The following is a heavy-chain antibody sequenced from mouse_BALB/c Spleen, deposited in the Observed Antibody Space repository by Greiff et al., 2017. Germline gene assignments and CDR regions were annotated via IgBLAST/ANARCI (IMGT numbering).Heavy chain of an antibody. D-gene: IGHD2-10*02. CDR2: INPSNGRT. V-gene: IGHV1S81*02. CDR1: GYTFTSYW. Sequence: VQLQQPGAELVKPGASVKLSCKASGYTFTSYWMHWVKQRPGQGLEWIGEINPSNGRTNYNEKFKSKATLTVDKSSSTAYMQLSSLTSEDSAVYYCARGYGNPPWFAYWGQGTLVTVSA. J-gene: IGHJ3*01. CDR3: ARGYGNPPWFAY.